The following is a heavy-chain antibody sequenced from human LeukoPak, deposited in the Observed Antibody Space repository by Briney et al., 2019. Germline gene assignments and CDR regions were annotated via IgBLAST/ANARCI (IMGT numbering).Heavy chain of an antibody. CDR2: INSGGSST. V-gene: IGHV3-74*01. D-gene: IGHD3-22*01. J-gene: IGHJ4*02. CDR1: EFTFSSYW. Sequence: GGSLRLSCAASEFTFSSYWMHWVRQAPGKGLVWVSRINSGGSSTSYADSVKGRFTISRDNAKNTLYLQMNSLRAEDTAVYYCANTYYYDSSGYGVGYWGQGTLVTVSS. CDR3: ANTYYYDSSGYGVGY.